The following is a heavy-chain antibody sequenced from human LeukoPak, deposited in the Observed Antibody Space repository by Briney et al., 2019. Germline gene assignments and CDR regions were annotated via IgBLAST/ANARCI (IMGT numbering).Heavy chain of an antibody. V-gene: IGHV3-33*01. CDR2: IYYDGSNI. J-gene: IGHJ4*02. CDR3: ARDWKTNSFDY. Sequence: GGSLRLSCAASGFTFTTYGMHWVRQAPGKGLEWVAFIYYDGSNIYYADYVKGRFTISRDISKNTLYLQMDSLRAEDTAIYYCARDWKTNSFDYWGQGTLVTVSS. CDR1: GFTFTTYG. D-gene: IGHD1-1*01.